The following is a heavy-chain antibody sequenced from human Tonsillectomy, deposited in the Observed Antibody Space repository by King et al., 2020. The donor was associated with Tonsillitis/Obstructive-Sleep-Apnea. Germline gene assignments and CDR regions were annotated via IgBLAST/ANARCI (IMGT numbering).Heavy chain of an antibody. CDR3: ARGSYDSDAFDI. D-gene: IGHD3-10*01. CDR1: GFSLSTGGVG. J-gene: IGHJ3*02. V-gene: IGHV2-5*02. CDR2: TYWDDDK. Sequence: TLKESGPTLVKPTQTLTLTCTFSGFSLSTGGVGVGWMRQPPGKALEWLALTYWDDDKYYTPSLKSRLTITKDTSKNQVVLTMTNMDPVDTATYYCARGSYDSDAFDIWGQGTMVTVSS.